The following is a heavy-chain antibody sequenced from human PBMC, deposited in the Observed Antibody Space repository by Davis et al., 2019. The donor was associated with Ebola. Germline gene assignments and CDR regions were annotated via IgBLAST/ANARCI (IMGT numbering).Heavy chain of an antibody. D-gene: IGHD3-9*01. CDR1: GYTFTSYA. J-gene: IGHJ6*04. V-gene: IGHV1-3*01. CDR2: INAGNGNT. Sequence: ASVKVSCKASGYTFTSYAMHWVRQAPGQRLEWMGWINAGNGNTKYSQKFQGRVTITRDTSASTAYMELSSLRSEDTAVYYCARSILTGYSTYYYYGMDVWGKGTTVTVSS. CDR3: ARSILTGYSTYYYYGMDV.